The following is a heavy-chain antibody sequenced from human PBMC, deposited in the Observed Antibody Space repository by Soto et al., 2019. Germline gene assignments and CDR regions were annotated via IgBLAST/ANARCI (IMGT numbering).Heavy chain of an antibody. V-gene: IGHV1-69*06. D-gene: IGHD3-22*01. J-gene: IGHJ4*02. CDR3: ARQRYYDSSGSWSEFDY. CDR1: GGTFSSYA. CDR2: IIPIFGTA. Sequence: GASVKVSCKASGGTFSSYAISWVRQAPGQGLEWMGGIIPIFGTANYAQKFQGRVTITADKSTSTAYMELSSLRSEDTAVYYCARQRYYDSSGSWSEFDYWGQGTLVTVSS.